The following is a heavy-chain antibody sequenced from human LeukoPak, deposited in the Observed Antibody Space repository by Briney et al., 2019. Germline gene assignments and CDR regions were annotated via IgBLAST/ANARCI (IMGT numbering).Heavy chain of an antibody. J-gene: IGHJ4*02. D-gene: IGHD3-10*01. Sequence: PGRSLRLSCAASGFTFSGFAMSSVREAPGPGLEWVSAISGSDGSTYYADSVKGRFTISRDNSKNTLYVQMNSLRAEDRAVYFCAKGHYYGSGSVDYGGEGTRVTVSS. V-gene: IGHV3-23*01. CDR3: AKGHYYGSGSVDY. CDR2: ISGSDGST. CDR1: GFTFSGFA.